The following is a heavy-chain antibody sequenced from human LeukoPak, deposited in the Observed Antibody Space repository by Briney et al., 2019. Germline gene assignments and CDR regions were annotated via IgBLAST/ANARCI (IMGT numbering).Heavy chain of an antibody. V-gene: IGHV1-8*01. CDR1: GYTFTSYD. CDR3: ARRNYGSPRWFDP. Sequence: ASVKVSCKASGYTFTSYDINWVRQAPGQGLESMGWMNPNSGNTGYAQNLQGRVTLSRNTSISTAYMELSSLRSEDTAIYYCARRNYGSPRWFDPWGQGTLVTVSS. CDR2: MNPNSGNT. J-gene: IGHJ5*02. D-gene: IGHD5-24*01.